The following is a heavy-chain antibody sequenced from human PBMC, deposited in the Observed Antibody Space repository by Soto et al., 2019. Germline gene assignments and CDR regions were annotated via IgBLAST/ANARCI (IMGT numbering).Heavy chain of an antibody. CDR1: GYTFTGYY. CDR3: ARLGVATMAYYYGMDV. CDR2: INPNSGGT. V-gene: IGHV1-2*02. J-gene: IGHJ6*02. Sequence: CKASGYTFTGYYMHWVRQAPGQGLEWMGWINPNSGGTNYAQKFQGRVTMTRDTSISTAYMELSRLRSDDTAVYYCARLGVATMAYYYGMDVWGQGTTVTVSS. D-gene: IGHD5-12*01.